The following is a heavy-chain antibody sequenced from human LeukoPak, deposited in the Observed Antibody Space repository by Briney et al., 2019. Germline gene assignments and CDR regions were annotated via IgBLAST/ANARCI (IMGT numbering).Heavy chain of an antibody. Sequence: GGSLRLSCAASGFTLSSSMMHWVRQAPGKGLVWVSHITSDGRTTRYADSVKGRFTISRDNAKNTLYLQMNSLRAEDTAVYYCARDWSGSLDFWGQGTLVTVSS. D-gene: IGHD1-26*01. J-gene: IGHJ4*02. V-gene: IGHV3-74*01. CDR2: ITSDGRTT. CDR3: ARDWSGSLDF. CDR1: GFTLSSSM.